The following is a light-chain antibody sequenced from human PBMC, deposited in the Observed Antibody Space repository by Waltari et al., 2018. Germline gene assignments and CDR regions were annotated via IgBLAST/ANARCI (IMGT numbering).Light chain of an antibody. Sequence: DIQMTQSPSSVSASIGDTVTIPFRASQDILSWLAWFQQKPGTAPKLLIYGASNLKGGVPSRFSGSGSGTHFTLSISSLHPEDFATYYCQQVHSFPFTFGPGTKVDLK. J-gene: IGKJ3*01. CDR1: QDILSW. CDR3: QQVHSFPFT. CDR2: GAS. V-gene: IGKV1-12*01.